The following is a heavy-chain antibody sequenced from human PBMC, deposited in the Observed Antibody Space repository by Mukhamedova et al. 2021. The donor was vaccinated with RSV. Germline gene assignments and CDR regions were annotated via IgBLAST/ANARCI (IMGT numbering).Heavy chain of an antibody. V-gene: IGHV3-23*01. CDR1: GFTFSSYV. CDR3: AMIKGGDY. CDR2: ISGSGVST. J-gene: IGHJ4*02. D-gene: IGHD3-16*01. Sequence: GFTFSSYVMSWVRQGPGKGLEWVSSISGSGVSTYYADSVKGRFTISRDNSKNTLYLQMNSLRAEDTAIYYCAMIKGGDYWGQGTL.